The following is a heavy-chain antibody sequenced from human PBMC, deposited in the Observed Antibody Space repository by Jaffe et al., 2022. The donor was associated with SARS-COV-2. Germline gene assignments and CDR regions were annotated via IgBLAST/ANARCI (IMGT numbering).Heavy chain of an antibody. V-gene: IGHV3-48*03. D-gene: IGHD1-1*01. J-gene: IGHJ4*02. CDR2: ISSSGSTI. Sequence: EVQLVESGGGLVQPGGSLRLSCAASGFTFSSYEMNWVRQAPGKGLEWVSYISSSGSTIYYADSVKGRFTISRDNAKNSLYLQMNSLRAEDTAVYYCARVRTELERGDSFDYWGQGTLVTVSS. CDR1: GFTFSSYE. CDR3: ARVRTELERGDSFDY.